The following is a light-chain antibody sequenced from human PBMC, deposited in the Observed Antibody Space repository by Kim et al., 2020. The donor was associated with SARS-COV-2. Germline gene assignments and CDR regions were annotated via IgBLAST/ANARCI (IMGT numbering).Light chain of an antibody. CDR2: KAS. CDR1: QSISSW. J-gene: IGKJ1*01. Sequence: ASVETRVTITCRASQSISSWLAWYQQKPGKAPKLLIYKASSLESGVPSRFSGSGSGTEFTLTISSLQPDDFATYYCQQYNSYSRTFVQGTKVDIK. CDR3: QQYNSYSRT. V-gene: IGKV1-5*03.